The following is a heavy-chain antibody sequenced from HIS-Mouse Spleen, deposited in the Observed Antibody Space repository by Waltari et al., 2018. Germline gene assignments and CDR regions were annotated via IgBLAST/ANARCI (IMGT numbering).Heavy chain of an antibody. CDR3: AREIPYSSSWYDWYFDL. CDR2: IYYSGST. J-gene: IGHJ2*01. Sequence: QLQLQESGPGLVKPSETLSLTCTVSGGSISSSSYYWGWIRQPPGKGLEWIGSIYYSGSTSYTPSLKRRVTISVDTSKNQFALKLSSVTAADTAVYYCAREIPYSSSWYDWYFDLWGRGTLVTVSS. CDR1: GGSISSSSYY. D-gene: IGHD6-13*01. V-gene: IGHV4-39*07.